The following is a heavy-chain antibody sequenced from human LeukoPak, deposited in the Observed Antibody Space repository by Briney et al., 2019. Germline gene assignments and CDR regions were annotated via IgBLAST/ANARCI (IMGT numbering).Heavy chain of an antibody. J-gene: IGHJ4*02. Sequence: SETLSLTCTVSGGSISSYYWSWIRQPAGKGLEWIGSIYYSGSTYYNPSLKSRVTISVDTSKNQFSLKLSSVTAADTAVYYCARLEGIVGATIDYWGQGTLVTVSS. CDR2: IYYSGST. CDR1: GGSISSYY. D-gene: IGHD1-26*01. CDR3: ARLEGIVGATIDY. V-gene: IGHV4-59*05.